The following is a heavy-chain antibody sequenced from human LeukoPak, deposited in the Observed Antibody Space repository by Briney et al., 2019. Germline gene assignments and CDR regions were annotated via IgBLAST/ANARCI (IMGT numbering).Heavy chain of an antibody. V-gene: IGHV3-9*01. CDR3: AKGITYGYKAAFDY. CDR1: GFTFDDYA. J-gene: IGHJ4*02. Sequence: GGSLRLSCAASGFTFDDYAMHWVRQAPGKGLEWVSGISWNSGDIGYADSVKGRFTISRDTAKNSLYLQMNSLRAEDTAFYYCAKGITYGYKAAFDYWGQGALVTVSS. CDR2: ISWNSGDI. D-gene: IGHD5-18*01.